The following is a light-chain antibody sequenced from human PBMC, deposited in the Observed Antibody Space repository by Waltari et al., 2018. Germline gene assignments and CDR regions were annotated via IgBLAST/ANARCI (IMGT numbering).Light chain of an antibody. V-gene: IGLV2-23*02. Sequence: QSALTQPASVSGSPGQSIPIPCTGTSSDVGSYNLVSWYQQYPGKAPKLMISEVNKRPSGVSHRFSGSKSGNTASLTISGLQAEDEADYYCCSYAGGSTPWVFGGGTKLTVL. CDR3: CSYAGGSTPWV. J-gene: IGLJ3*02. CDR2: EVN. CDR1: SSDVGSYNL.